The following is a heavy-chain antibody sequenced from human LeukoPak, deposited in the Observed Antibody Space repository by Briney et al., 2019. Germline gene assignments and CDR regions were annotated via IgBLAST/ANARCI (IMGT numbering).Heavy chain of an antibody. CDR1: GGSISSGDYY. Sequence: SETLSLTCTVSGGSISSGDYYWSWIRQPPGKGLEWIGYIFYSGNTFYNPSLKSRLTISVDTSKDQFSLKLSSVTAADTAVYYCARDRRSGVEAFDIWGQGTMVTVSS. V-gene: IGHV4-30-4*08. D-gene: IGHD6-25*01. CDR2: IFYSGNT. CDR3: ARDRRSGVEAFDI. J-gene: IGHJ3*02.